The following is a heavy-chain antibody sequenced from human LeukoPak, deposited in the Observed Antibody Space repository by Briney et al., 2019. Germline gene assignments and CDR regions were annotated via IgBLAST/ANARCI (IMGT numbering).Heavy chain of an antibody. Sequence: ASVKVSFKASGYTFTDYYIHWVRQAPGQGLEWMGWINPNSGGTKYAQKFQGRVTMTTDTSISTAYMEMSRLTSDDTAVYYCARDAHNGYEFHDWFDPWGQGALVTVSS. D-gene: IGHD5-12*01. CDR2: INPNSGGT. J-gene: IGHJ5*02. CDR1: GYTFTDYY. V-gene: IGHV1-2*02. CDR3: ARDAHNGYEFHDWFDP.